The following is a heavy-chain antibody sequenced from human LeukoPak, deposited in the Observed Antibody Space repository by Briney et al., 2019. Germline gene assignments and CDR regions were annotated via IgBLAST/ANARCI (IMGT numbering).Heavy chain of an antibody. D-gene: IGHD1-26*01. Sequence: GGSLRLSCAASGFTLSDSAIHWVRQASGKGLERVGLIDRPAKSYATAYGASVGGRFTISRDDSKNTAYLQMDSLKTEDTALYYCTRDRGTYNWLDPWGQGTLVTVSS. V-gene: IGHV3-73*01. J-gene: IGHJ5*02. CDR3: TRDRGTYNWLDP. CDR2: IDRPAKSYAT. CDR1: GFTLSDSA.